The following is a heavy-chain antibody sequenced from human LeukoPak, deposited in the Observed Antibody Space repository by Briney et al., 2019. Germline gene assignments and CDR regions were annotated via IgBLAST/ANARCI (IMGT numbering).Heavy chain of an antibody. Sequence: GETLQISCQGSGSTFTSYWISWVRLMPGKGLEWMGRIDPSDSYTNYSPSFQGHVTISADKSISTAYQQWSSLKASDTAMYYCARHYAAAGTFDYWGQGTLVSVSS. J-gene: IGHJ4*02. V-gene: IGHV5-10-1*01. CDR3: ARHYAAAGTFDY. D-gene: IGHD6-13*01. CDR2: IDPSDSYT. CDR1: GSTFTSYW.